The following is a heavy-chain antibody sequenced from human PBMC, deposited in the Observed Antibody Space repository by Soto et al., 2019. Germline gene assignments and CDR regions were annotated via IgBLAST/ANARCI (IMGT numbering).Heavy chain of an antibody. CDR3: ASDYGGNAH. V-gene: IGHV1-69*02. Sequence: QVQLVQSGAEVKKPGSSVKVSCKASGGTFSSYTISWVRQAPGQGLEWMGRIIPILGIANYAQKFQGRVTITADKSTSTAYMELGSLRSADTAVYYCASDYGGNAHWGQGTLVTVSS. J-gene: IGHJ4*02. CDR2: IIPILGIA. D-gene: IGHD4-17*01. CDR1: GGTFSSYT.